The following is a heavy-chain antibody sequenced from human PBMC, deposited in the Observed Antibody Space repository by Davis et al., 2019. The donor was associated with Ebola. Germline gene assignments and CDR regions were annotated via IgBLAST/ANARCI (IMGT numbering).Heavy chain of an antibody. CDR1: GGSISSGGYY. Sequence: LRLSCTVSGGSISSGGYYWSCIRPHPGKGLEWIGYISYSGSTYYNPSLKSRVTISVDTSKNQFSLKLSSVTAADTAVYYCARDSRDGYNYYYYYYGMDVWGQGTTVTVSS. CDR2: ISYSGST. CDR3: ARDSRDGYNYYYYYYGMDV. J-gene: IGHJ6*02. D-gene: IGHD5-24*01. V-gene: IGHV4-31*03.